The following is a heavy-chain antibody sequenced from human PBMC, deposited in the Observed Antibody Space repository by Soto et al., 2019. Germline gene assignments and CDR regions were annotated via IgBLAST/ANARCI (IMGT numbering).Heavy chain of an antibody. CDR3: ARDQGYCSGGSCYVAGY. V-gene: IGHV3-74*01. CDR1: RFTFSSYW. CDR2: VNSDGSST. J-gene: IGHJ4*02. Sequence: EVQLVESGGGLVQPGGSQRLYSAASRFTFSSYWMHWVRQAPGKGLVWVSRVNSDGSSTSYADSVKGRFTISRDNAKNTLYLQMNSLRAEDTAVYYCARDQGYCSGGSCYVAGYWGQGTLVTVSS. D-gene: IGHD2-15*01.